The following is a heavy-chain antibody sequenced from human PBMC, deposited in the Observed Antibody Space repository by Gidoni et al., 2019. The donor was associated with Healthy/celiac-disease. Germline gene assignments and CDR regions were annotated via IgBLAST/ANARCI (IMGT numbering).Heavy chain of an antibody. CDR3: ARASYQLLLYDY. CDR1: GYTFTSYA. Sequence: QVQLVQSGAEVKKPGASVKVSCKASGYTFTSYAMHWVRQAPGQRLEWMGWINAGNGNTKYSQKFQGRVTITRDTAASTAYMELSSLRAEDTAVYYCARASYQLLLYDYWGQGTLVTVSS. V-gene: IGHV1-3*01. J-gene: IGHJ4*02. D-gene: IGHD2-2*01. CDR2: INAGNGNT.